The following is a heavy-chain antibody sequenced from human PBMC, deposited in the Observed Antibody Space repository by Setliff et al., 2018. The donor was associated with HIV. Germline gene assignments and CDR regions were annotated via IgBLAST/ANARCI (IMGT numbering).Heavy chain of an antibody. J-gene: IGHJ4*02. CDR1: GFTFNSHT. D-gene: IGHD6-19*01. CDR2: ISSDSSAI. V-gene: IGHV3-48*01. CDR3: ARAYISGWRYFDY. Sequence: LRLSCAVSGFTFNSHTMNWVRQAPGKGLEWISHISSDSSAIYYADSVKGRFTISRDNAKNSLFLQMNSLRAEDTAVYYCARAYISGWRYFDYWGQGTLVTVSS.